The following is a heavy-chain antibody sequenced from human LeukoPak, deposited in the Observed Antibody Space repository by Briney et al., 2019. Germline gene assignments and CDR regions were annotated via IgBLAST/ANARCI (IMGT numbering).Heavy chain of an antibody. D-gene: IGHD1-1*01. V-gene: IGHV3-48*01. J-gene: IGHJ4*02. Sequence: GGSLRLSCAASGFTFSSYEMNWVRQAPGKGLEWVSYISSSSSTIYYADSVKGRFTISRDNAKNSLYLQMNSLRAEDTAVYYCARQLERPDYWGQGTLVTVSS. CDR2: ISSSSSTI. CDR1: GFTFSSYE. CDR3: ARQLERPDY.